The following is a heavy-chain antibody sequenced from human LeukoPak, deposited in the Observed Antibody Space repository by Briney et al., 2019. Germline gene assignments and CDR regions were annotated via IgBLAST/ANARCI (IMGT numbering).Heavy chain of an antibody. CDR1: GGAFSGYY. Sequence: SETLSLTCAVYGGAFSGYYWSWICQPPGKGLEWIGEINHSGSTNYNPSLKSRVTISVDTSKNQFSLKLSSVTAADTAVYYCARGRGLVQLWLRWVAPFDYWGQGTLVTVSS. V-gene: IGHV4-34*01. CDR3: ARGRGLVQLWLRWVAPFDY. J-gene: IGHJ4*02. D-gene: IGHD5-18*01. CDR2: INHSGST.